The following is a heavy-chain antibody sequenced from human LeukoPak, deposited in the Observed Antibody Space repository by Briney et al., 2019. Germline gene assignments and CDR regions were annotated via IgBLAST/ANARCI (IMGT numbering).Heavy chain of an antibody. D-gene: IGHD5-18*01. Sequence: PSETLSRTCTVSGGSISSSSYYWGWIRQPPGKGLEWIGSIYYSGSTYYNPSLKSRVTISVDTSKNQFSLKLSSVTAADTAVYYCARHFPGGYRLDAFDIWGQGTMVTVSS. CDR2: IYYSGST. CDR1: GGSISSSSYY. J-gene: IGHJ3*02. CDR3: ARHFPGGYRLDAFDI. V-gene: IGHV4-39*01.